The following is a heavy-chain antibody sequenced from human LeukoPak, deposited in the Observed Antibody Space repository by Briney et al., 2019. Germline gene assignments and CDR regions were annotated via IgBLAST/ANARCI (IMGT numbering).Heavy chain of an antibody. D-gene: IGHD1-1*01. CDR1: GFTFSSYG. CDR3: AKDHFQLAATSPFDF. J-gene: IGHJ4*02. CDR2: IWYYGSIT. Sequence: PGGSLRHSCAASGFTFSSYGRHSVRQAPCKGLAWVAVIWYYGSITYFADAVKRRFTISRDNFKITLYLQMNSLRAEDTGVCYCAKDHFQLAATSPFDFWGQGTLVTVSS. V-gene: IGHV3-33*03.